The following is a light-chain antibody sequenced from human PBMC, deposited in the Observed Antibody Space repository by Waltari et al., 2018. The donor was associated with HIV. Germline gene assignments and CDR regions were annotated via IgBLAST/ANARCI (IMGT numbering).Light chain of an antibody. V-gene: IGLV2-18*02. CDR2: DVS. Sequence: QSALTQPPSVSGSLGQSVTISCTGTSSDVGNYNEVSWYQQSPGTAPKLMIYDVSNRPSGGPDRLSGSKSGNTASLTISGLQAEDEADYYCSSFTTSITVVFGGGTKLTVL. CDR1: SSDVGNYNE. CDR3: SSFTTSITVV. J-gene: IGLJ2*01.